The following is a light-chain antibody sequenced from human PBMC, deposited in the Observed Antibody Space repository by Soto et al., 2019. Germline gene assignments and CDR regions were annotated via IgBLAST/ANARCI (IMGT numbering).Light chain of an antibody. V-gene: IGKV1-5*01. CDR3: QQYDTYPWT. J-gene: IGKJ1*01. Sequence: DIPMTQSPTTLSASVGDRVIITCRASKRMSAWLAWYQQKPGKAPTLLIYDASSLENGVPSRFSGSGSGTDFTLTISSLQPDDFATYYCQQYDTYPWTFGQGTKVEIK. CDR1: KRMSAW. CDR2: DAS.